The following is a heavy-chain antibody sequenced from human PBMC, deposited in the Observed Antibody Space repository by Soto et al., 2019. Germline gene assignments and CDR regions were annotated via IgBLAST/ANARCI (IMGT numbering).Heavy chain of an antibody. CDR1: GDTFTSHT. D-gene: IGHD1-20*01. CDR3: ARDITGTHNWFDS. J-gene: IGHJ5*01. V-gene: IGHV1-69*06. Sequence: VQSGAEVRKPGSSVRVSCEVSGDTFTSHTINWLRQAPGQGLEWLGGVIPVFGSPTYAQRFQARLSITADTSTQTAHMEPSSIRPDVTAFYFCARDITGTHNWFDSWGQGTLVTVSS. CDR2: VIPVFGSP.